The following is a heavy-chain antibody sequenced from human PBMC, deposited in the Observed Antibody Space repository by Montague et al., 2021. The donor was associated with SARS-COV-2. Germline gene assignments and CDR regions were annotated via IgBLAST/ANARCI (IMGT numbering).Heavy chain of an antibody. CDR1: GFIISGFE. CDR3: ARGPLVRATLAFDI. J-gene: IGHJ3*02. V-gene: IGHV3-48*03. D-gene: IGHD3-10*01. CDR2: ISSSSSSI. Sequence: SLRLSCAASGFIISGFEMNWVRQAPGKGLEWVSYISSSSSSIKYADSVKGRFTISRDNAKDSLYLQMNSLSAEDTAVYYCARGPLVRATLAFDIWGQGTMVTVSS.